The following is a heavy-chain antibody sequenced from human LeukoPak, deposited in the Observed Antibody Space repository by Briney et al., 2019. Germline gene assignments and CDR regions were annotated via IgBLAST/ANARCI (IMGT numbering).Heavy chain of an antibody. V-gene: IGHV1-46*01. CDR3: ARSPPYSSSSPFDY. J-gene: IGHJ4*02. Sequence: ASVKVSCKASGYTFTIYYMHWVRHAPGQGLEWMGIINPSGGSTSYAQKFQGRVIMTRDMSTSTVYMVLSSLRSEDTAVYYCARSPPYSSSSPFDYWGQGTLVTVSS. CDR2: INPSGGST. CDR1: GYTFTIYY. D-gene: IGHD6-6*01.